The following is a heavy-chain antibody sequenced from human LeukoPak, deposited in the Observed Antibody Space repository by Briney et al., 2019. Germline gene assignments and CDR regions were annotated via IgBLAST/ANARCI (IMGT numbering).Heavy chain of an antibody. D-gene: IGHD3-10*01. CDR2: ISYDGSNK. J-gene: IGHJ6*04. V-gene: IGHV3-30*04. CDR1: GFTFSSYA. CDR3: ARGDGSGLLYYGMDV. Sequence: GGSLRLSCAASGFTFSSYAMHWARQAPGKGLEWVAVISYDGSNKYYADSVKGRFTISRDNSKNTLYLQMNSLRAEDTAVYYCARGDGSGLLYYGMDVWGKGTTVTVSS.